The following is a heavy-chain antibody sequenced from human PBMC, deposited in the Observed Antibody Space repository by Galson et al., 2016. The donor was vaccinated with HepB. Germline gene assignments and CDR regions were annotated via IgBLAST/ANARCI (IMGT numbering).Heavy chain of an antibody. CDR3: AKKWVVEGVTDCFDA. D-gene: IGHD2-15*01. CDR2: ISGSSDST. CDR1: GFSFSSYA. Sequence: SLRLSCAASGFSFSSYAMTWVRQTPGKGLEWVVSISGSSDSTTYADSVKGRFTISRDNSKNTQYLQMKSITAEDTAIYYFAKKWVVEGVTDCFDAWGQGAPVTVSS. V-gene: IGHV3-23*01. J-gene: IGHJ5*02.